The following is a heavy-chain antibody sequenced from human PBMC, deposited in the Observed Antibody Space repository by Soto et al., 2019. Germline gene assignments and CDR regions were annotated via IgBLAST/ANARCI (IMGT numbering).Heavy chain of an antibody. J-gene: IGHJ5*02. Sequence: GASVKVSCKASGYTFTSYGISWVRQAPGQGLEWMGWISAYNGNTNYAQKLQGRVTMTTDTSTSTAYMELRSLRSDDTAVYYCARDRGRVGQWLPDNWFDPWGQGTLVTVAS. CDR2: ISAYNGNT. V-gene: IGHV1-18*01. D-gene: IGHD6-19*01. CDR3: ARDRGRVGQWLPDNWFDP. CDR1: GYTFTSYG.